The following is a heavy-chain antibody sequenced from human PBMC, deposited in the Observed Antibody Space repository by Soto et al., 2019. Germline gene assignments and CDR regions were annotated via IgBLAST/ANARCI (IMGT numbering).Heavy chain of an antibody. V-gene: IGHV4-61*01. J-gene: IGHJ6*02. Sequence: SETLSLTCTFSVGSVSSGSYHWTWIRQPPGKGLEWIGYIHVSGSTNDNPSLKGRVTMSIDTSKNQFSLKLSSVTAADTAVYYCARDGHGMDVWGQGTKVTVSS. CDR2: IHVSGST. CDR1: VGSVSSGSYH. CDR3: ARDGHGMDV.